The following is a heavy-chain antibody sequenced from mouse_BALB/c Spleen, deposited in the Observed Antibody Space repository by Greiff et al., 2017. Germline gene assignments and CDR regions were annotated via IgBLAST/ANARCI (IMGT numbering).Heavy chain of an antibody. CDR2: ISCYNGAT. CDR3: ARAGLRQHGLPFAD. CDR1: GYSFTGSY. Sequence: LVQPGASVKISCKASGYSFTGSYMHWVKQSHGKSLEWIGYISCYNGATSYNQKFKGKATFTVDTSSSTTYMQFNSLTSEDSAVYYGARAGLRQHGLPFADWGQGTLVTVSA. V-gene: IGHV1S34*01. D-gene: IGHD3-2*01. J-gene: IGHJ3*01.